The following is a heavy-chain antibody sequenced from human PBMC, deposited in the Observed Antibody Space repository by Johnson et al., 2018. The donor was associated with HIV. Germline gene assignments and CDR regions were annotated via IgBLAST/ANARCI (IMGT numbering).Heavy chain of an antibody. CDR1: GFTFSSYG. CDR3: AKVSAYYDSSGYNGAFDS. Sequence: VQLVESGGGVVQPGRSLRLSCAASGFTFSSYGMHWVRQAPGKGLEWVAFIRYDGSNKYYADSVKGRFTISRDNSKNSLYLQMNSLRAEDTAVYYCAKVSAYYDSSGYNGAFDSWGQGTMVTVSS. V-gene: IGHV3-30*02. J-gene: IGHJ3*02. CDR2: IRYDGSNK. D-gene: IGHD3-22*01.